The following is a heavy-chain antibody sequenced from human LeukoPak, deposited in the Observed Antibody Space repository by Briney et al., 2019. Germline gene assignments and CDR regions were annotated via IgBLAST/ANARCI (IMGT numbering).Heavy chain of an antibody. CDR2: IYSTGST. J-gene: IGHJ4*01. D-gene: IGHD3-22*01. V-gene: IGHV4-31*03. Sequence: SETLSLICTVSGASIGGASYWTWIRPVPGRGLEWIGYIYSTGSTYYSPSLESRHSLSVDTAENHFSLRLTSVTAANTAVYFCARQRGYDSSGTGSFDSWGSGMLVTVSS. CDR3: ARQRGYDSSGTGSFDS. CDR1: GASIGGASY.